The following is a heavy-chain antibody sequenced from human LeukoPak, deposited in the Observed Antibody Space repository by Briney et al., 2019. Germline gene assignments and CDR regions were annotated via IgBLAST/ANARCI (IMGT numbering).Heavy chain of an antibody. CDR3: ARVARGVRSSSSYSDY. V-gene: IGHV3-21*01. J-gene: IGHJ4*02. CDR1: GFTFSSYS. CDR2: ISSSSYI. D-gene: IGHD6-6*01. Sequence: GGSLRLSCAASGFTFSSYSMNWVRQAPGKGLEWVSSISSSSYIYYADSVKGRFTISRDNAKNSLYLQMNSLRAEDTAVYYCARVARGVRSSSSYSDYWGQGTLVTVSS.